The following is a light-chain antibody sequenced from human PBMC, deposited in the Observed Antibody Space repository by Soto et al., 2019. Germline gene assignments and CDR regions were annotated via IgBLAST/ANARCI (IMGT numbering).Light chain of an antibody. Sequence: EIVMTQSPTTLSVSPGERATLSCRASQSVSSRVAWYQQKPGQAPRLLIYAASTRATGIPVRFTGSGSGTEFTLTISSLQSEDFAVYYCQQYDKWPPWTFGQGTKVEMK. CDR1: QSVSSR. CDR3: QQYDKWPPWT. J-gene: IGKJ1*01. CDR2: AAS. V-gene: IGKV3-15*01.